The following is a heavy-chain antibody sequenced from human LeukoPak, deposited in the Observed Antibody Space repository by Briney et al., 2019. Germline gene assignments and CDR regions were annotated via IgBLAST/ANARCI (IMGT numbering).Heavy chain of an antibody. CDR1: GGSISSGGYY. Sequence: PSETLSLTCTVSGGSISSGGYYWSWIRQPPGKGLEWIGSIYHSGSTYYNPSLKSRVTISVDTSKNQFSLKLSSVTAADTAVYYCARTSGSVLGAWFDPWGQGTLVTVSS. V-gene: IGHV4-39*07. J-gene: IGHJ5*02. CDR2: IYHSGST. CDR3: ARTSGSVLGAWFDP. D-gene: IGHD3-10*01.